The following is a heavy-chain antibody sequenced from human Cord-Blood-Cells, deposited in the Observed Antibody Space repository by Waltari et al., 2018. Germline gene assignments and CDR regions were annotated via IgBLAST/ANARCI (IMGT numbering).Heavy chain of an antibody. D-gene: IGHD3-3*01. CDR1: GFTFSNAW. V-gene: IGHV3-15*01. J-gene: IGHJ3*02. CDR3: TTVAYYDFWSGYYDAFDI. Sequence: EVQLVESGGGLVKPGGSLRLPCAASGFTFSNAWMSWVRQAPGKGLEWVGRIKSKTDGGTTDYAAPVKGRFTISRDDSKNTLYLQMNSLKTEDTAVYYCTTVAYYDFWSGYYDAFDIWGQGTMVTVSS. CDR2: IKSKTDGGTT.